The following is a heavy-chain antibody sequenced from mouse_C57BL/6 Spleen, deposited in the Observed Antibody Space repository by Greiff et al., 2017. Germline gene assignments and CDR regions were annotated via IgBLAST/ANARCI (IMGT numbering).Heavy chain of an antibody. J-gene: IGHJ1*03. Sequence: QVQLQQSGPELVKPGASVKISCKASGYAFSSSWMNWVKQRPGKGLEWIGRIYPGDGDTNYNGKFKGKATLTADKSSSTAYMQLSSLTSEDSAVYFCARTAAYYSNYWYFDVWGTGTTVTVSS. CDR3: ARTAAYYSNYWYFDV. D-gene: IGHD2-5*01. CDR2: IYPGDGDT. CDR1: GYAFSSSW. V-gene: IGHV1-82*01.